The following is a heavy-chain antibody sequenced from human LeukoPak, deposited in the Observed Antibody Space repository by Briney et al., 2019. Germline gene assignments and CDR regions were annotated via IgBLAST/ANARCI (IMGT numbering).Heavy chain of an antibody. J-gene: IGHJ4*02. CDR2: ISAYNGNT. CDR1: GYTFTSYG. D-gene: IGHD5-12*01. V-gene: IGHV1-18*01. CDR3: ARGFRMGLRYSGYDTLGY. Sequence: ASVKVSCKASGYTFTSYGISWVRQAPGQGLEWMGWISAYNGNTNYAQKLQGRVTMTTDTSTSTAYMELRSLRSDDTAVYYCARGFRMGLRYSGYDTLGYWGQGTLVTVSS.